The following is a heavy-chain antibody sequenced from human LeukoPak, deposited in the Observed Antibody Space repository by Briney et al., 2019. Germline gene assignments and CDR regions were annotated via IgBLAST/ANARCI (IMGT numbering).Heavy chain of an antibody. CDR1: GLTFSSYA. CDR3: VKGDRSRWYYFDY. D-gene: IGHD6-13*01. V-gene: IGHV3-64D*09. J-gene: IGHJ4*02. CDR2: ISGNGGST. Sequence: PGGSLRLSCSASGLTFSSYAMHWVRQAPGKGLEYVSAISGNGGSTYYADSVKGRFTISRDNSKNTLYLQMSSLRAEDTAVYYCVKGDRSRWYYFDYWGQGTLVTVSS.